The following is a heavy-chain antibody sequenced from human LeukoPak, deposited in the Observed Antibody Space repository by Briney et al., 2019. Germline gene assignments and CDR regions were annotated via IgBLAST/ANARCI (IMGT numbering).Heavy chain of an antibody. V-gene: IGHV4-39*01. Sequence: SETLSLTCTVSGGSISSYYWGWICQPPGKGLEWIGSIHYSGSTYYNPSLKSRVTISVDTSKNQFSLKLSSVTAADTAVYYCARSYYYDSSAHWGQGTLVTVSS. D-gene: IGHD3-22*01. CDR1: GGSISSYY. CDR2: IHYSGST. CDR3: ARSYYYDSSAH. J-gene: IGHJ4*02.